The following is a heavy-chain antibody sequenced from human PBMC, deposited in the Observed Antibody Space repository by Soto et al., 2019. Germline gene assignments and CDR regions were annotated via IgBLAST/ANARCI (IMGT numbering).Heavy chain of an antibody. CDR3: VTAVRTRLDN. CDR2: IRQSGDRS. V-gene: IGHV3-23*01. D-gene: IGHD3-10*01. CDR1: GFIFSNLA. Sequence: GGSLRLSCAASGFIFSNLAMYLVRRAQGKGLEWVSSIRQSGDRSSYADSAKGRFTISRDNSKNTLYLQMNGLRIDDTAVYYCVTAVRTRLDNWGPGTLVTVSS. J-gene: IGHJ4*02.